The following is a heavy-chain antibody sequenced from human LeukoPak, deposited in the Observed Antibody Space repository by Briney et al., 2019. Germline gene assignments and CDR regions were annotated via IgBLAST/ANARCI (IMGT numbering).Heavy chain of an antibody. D-gene: IGHD6-13*01. V-gene: IGHV3-23*01. J-gene: IGHJ6*02. Sequence: GGSLRLPCTASGFTFGSYAMSWVRQAPGKGVEWVSSISGGSEDTYYADSVKGRFTISRDNSKSTLNLQLNSLRAEDTAVYYCARTIAQYSNSWLYFYYGLDVWGQGTTVTVSS. CDR2: ISGGSEDT. CDR1: GFTFGSYA. CDR3: ARTIAQYSNSWLYFYYGLDV.